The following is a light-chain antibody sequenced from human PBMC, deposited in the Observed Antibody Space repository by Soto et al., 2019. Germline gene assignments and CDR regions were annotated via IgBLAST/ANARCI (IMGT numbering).Light chain of an antibody. Sequence: IVLTQSPGTLSLSPGERATLSCRASQRVTSGFLAWYQQKPGQTPRLLIYGVSSRATGIPERVSGSGSGTDFTLTISGLETEDFAVYYCQQYSSSPRTFGQGTKLEIK. CDR1: QRVTSGF. CDR3: QQYSSSPRT. CDR2: GVS. V-gene: IGKV3-20*01. J-gene: IGKJ2*01.